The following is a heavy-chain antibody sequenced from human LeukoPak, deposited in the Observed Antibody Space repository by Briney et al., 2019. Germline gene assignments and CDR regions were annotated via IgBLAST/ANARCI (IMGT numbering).Heavy chain of an antibody. CDR2: ISGSSSYI. CDR1: GFTFSSYA. J-gene: IGHJ3*02. V-gene: IGHV3-21*01. Sequence: NAGGSLRLSCAASGFTFSSYAMSWVRQAPGEGLEWVSSISGSSSYIYYADSVKGRFTISRHNAKNSLYLQMNSLRAEDTAVYYCAREPGDGGSYYSAFDIWGQGTMITVSS. CDR3: AREPGDGGSYYSAFDI. D-gene: IGHD1-26*01.